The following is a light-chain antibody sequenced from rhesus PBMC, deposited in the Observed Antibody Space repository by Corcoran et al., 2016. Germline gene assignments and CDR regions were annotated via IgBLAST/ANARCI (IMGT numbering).Light chain of an antibody. CDR3: QQYYSDPLT. V-gene: IGKV1-46*01. Sequence: DIQMPQSPSSLSASVGDSVTITCRASQSFSSSLAWYQQKPGKAPKLLIYSAYSLQSGVPSRFSGSKSGTDFTLTISSLQPEDIASYYCQQYYSDPLTFGGGTKVEIK. CDR2: SAY. CDR1: QSFSSS. J-gene: IGKJ4*01.